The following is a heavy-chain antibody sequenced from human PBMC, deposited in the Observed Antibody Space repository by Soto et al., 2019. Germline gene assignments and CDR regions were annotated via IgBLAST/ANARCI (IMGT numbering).Heavy chain of an antibody. D-gene: IGHD2-2*01. J-gene: IGHJ4*02. V-gene: IGHV3-21*01. CDR2: ISSSSSYI. CDR3: ARDGLDCSSTSCYADY. CDR1: GFTFSSYS. Sequence: EVQLVESGGGLVKPGGSLRLSCAASGFTFSSYSMNWVRQAPGKGLEWVSSISSSSSYIYYADSVKGRFTISRDNAKNSRYLQMNSLRAEDTAVYYCARDGLDCSSTSCYADYWGQGTLVTVSS.